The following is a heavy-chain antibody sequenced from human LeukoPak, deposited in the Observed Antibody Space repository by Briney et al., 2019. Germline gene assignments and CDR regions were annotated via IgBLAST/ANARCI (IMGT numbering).Heavy chain of an antibody. CDR2: IYYSGIT. Sequence: SQTLSLTCTVSGGSISSYYWSWIRQPPGKGLEWIGYIYYSGITNYNPSLKSRVTISVDTSKNQFSLKLSSVTAADTAVYYCARPGVGSGRYGAFDIWGQGIMVTVSS. D-gene: IGHD5-18*01. CDR1: GGSISSYY. V-gene: IGHV4-59*08. CDR3: ARPGVGSGRYGAFDI. J-gene: IGHJ3*02.